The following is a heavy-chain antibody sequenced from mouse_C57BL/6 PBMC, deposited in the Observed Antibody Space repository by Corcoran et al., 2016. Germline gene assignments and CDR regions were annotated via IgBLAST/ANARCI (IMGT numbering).Heavy chain of an antibody. V-gene: IGHV8-12*01. CDR3: ARRRGIPDGYPAWFAY. Sequence: QVTLKESGPGILQSSQTLSLTCSFSGFSLSTSGMGVSWIRQPSGKGLEWLAHIYWDDDKRYNPSLKSRLTISKDTSRNQVFLKITSVDTADTATYYCARRRGIPDGYPAWFAYWGQGTLVTVSA. CDR1: GFSLSTSGMG. D-gene: IGHD2-3*01. J-gene: IGHJ3*01. CDR2: IYWDDDK.